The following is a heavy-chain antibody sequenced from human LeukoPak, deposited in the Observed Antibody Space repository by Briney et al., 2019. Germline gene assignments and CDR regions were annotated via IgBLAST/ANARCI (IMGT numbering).Heavy chain of an antibody. Sequence: SETLSLTCDVSGGYISSSNWWTWIRQTPSKGLEWIGEIFYTGSTNYNPSLRTRATISVDTSKKQFSLKLTSVTAADTAVYYCATKGPADYAMDVWGQGTTVTVSS. CDR3: ATKGPADYAMDV. V-gene: IGHV4-4*02. CDR1: GGYISSSNW. CDR2: IFYTGST. D-gene: IGHD2-15*01. J-gene: IGHJ6*02.